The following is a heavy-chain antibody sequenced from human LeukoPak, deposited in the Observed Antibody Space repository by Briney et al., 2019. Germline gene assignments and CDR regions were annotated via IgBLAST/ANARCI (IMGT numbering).Heavy chain of an antibody. V-gene: IGHV4-4*07. CDR1: GGSISSYY. J-gene: IGHJ6*03. Sequence: SETLSLTCTVFGGSISSYYWSWFRQPAGKGLEWIGRIYTSGSTNYNPSLKSRVTMSVDTSKNQFPLKLSSVTAADTAVYYCARVDSNYDYYYYMDVWGKGTTVTVSS. D-gene: IGHD4-11*01. CDR2: IYTSGST. CDR3: ARVDSNYDYYYYMDV.